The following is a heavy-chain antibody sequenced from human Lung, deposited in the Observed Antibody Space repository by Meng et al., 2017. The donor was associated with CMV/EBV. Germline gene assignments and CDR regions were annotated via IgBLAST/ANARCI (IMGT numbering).Heavy chain of an antibody. D-gene: IGHD1-1*01. CDR1: GFIFSNYG. Sequence: GGSXRLXXVASGFIFSNYGLNWVRQAPGKGLEWVAVIWYDGSDKYYIDSVKGRFTISRDNSKNTLHLQMNNLRAEDTAVYYCAKDLRGFNTGSNPGGYGMDVXGQGXTVTVSS. CDR3: AKDLRGFNTGSNPGGYGMDV. V-gene: IGHV3-33*06. J-gene: IGHJ6*02. CDR2: IWYDGSDK.